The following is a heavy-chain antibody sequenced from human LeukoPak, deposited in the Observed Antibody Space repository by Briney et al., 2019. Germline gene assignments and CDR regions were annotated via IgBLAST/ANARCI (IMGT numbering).Heavy chain of an antibody. V-gene: IGHV4-34*01. J-gene: IGHJ6*03. Sequence: SETLSLTCAVYGGSFSGYYWSWIRQPPGKGLEWIGSFYYSGSTYYNPSLKSRVTILVDTSKNQFSLKLSSVTAADTAVYYCARDSWDIVVVPAATYYYYYMDVWGKGTTVTVSS. CDR1: GGSFSGYY. CDR3: ARDSWDIVVVPAATYYYYYMDV. D-gene: IGHD2-2*01. CDR2: FYYSGST.